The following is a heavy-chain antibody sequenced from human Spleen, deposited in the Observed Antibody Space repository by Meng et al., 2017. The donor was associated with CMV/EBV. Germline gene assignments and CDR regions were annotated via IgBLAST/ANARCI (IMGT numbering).Heavy chain of an antibody. J-gene: IGHJ4*02. CDR3: ARSSPPSAIDY. D-gene: IGHD6-25*01. CDR2: ISASNGNT. CDR1: VYTFASYG. V-gene: IGHV1-18*01. Sequence: SCKVSVYTFASYGIRWVRQAPGQGLEWMGWISASNGNTDYAQKLQGSVTMTSDTSTSIAYMELRSLRSDDTAVYYCARSSPPSAIDYWGQGTLVTVSS.